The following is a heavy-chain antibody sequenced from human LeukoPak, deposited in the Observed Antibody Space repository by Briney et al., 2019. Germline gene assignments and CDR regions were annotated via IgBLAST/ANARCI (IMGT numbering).Heavy chain of an antibody. CDR1: GGSISGYY. D-gene: IGHD4-17*01. CDR3: ATTYGDYPYNWFDP. Sequence: SETLSLTCAVYGGSISGYYWSWIRQPPGKGLQWIGEINHSGSTNYNPSLKSRVTISVDTSKNQFSLKLSSVTAADTAVYYCATTYGDYPYNWFDPWGQGTLVTVSS. V-gene: IGHV4-34*01. J-gene: IGHJ5*02. CDR2: INHSGST.